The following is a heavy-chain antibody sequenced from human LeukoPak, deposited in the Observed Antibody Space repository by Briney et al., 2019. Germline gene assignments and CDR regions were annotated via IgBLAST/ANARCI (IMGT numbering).Heavy chain of an antibody. CDR1: GFTFSVYW. CDR2: IKSDGSST. Sequence: PGGSLRLSCAASGFTFSVYWMTWVRQAPGKGLVWVSRIKSDGSSTSYADSVKGRFTISRDNAKNTLYLQMDSLRVEDTAVYYCAKSDWFDPWGQGTLVTVSS. CDR3: AKSDWFDP. V-gene: IGHV3-74*01. J-gene: IGHJ5*02.